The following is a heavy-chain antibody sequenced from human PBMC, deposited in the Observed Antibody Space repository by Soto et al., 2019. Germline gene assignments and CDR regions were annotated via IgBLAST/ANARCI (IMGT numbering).Heavy chain of an antibody. CDR3: AKGPTFLGVAIPSSFYYGMDA. J-gene: IGHJ6*02. D-gene: IGHD3-3*01. CDR1: GFTFSSSA. Sequence: PGGSLRLSCAASGFTFSSSAMSWVRQAPRKGLEWVSAISDSGGSTYYADSVKGRFSISRDNSKNTLYLQMSSLTAEDTAVYYWAKGPTFLGVAIPSSFYYGMDAWGPGATVTVSS. CDR2: ISDSGGST. V-gene: IGHV3-23*01.